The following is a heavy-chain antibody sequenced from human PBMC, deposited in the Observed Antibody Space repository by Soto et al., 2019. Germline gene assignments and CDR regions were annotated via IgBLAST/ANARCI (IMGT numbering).Heavy chain of an antibody. Sequence: QVPLVQSGAEVKKPGASVKVSCKASGNTFITYSIMWVRQAPGQGLEWMGWISGYNENTNYAQKFQGRVTMTTDTATSTAYMEMRSLRSDDTAVYYWARGGKDSSGWYWGNDVVDIWGQGTMVTVSS. CDR2: ISGYNENT. CDR1: GNTFITYS. CDR3: ARGGKDSSGWYWGNDVVDI. D-gene: IGHD6-19*01. J-gene: IGHJ3*02. V-gene: IGHV1-18*01.